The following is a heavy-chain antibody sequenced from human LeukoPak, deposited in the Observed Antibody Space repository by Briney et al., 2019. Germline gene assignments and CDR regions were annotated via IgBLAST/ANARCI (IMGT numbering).Heavy chain of an antibody. CDR3: ARDSTPRLLWFGELSTANWFDP. D-gene: IGHD3-10*01. CDR2: IIPIFGTT. Sequence: ASVKVSCKASGYTFTSYGISWVRQAPGQGLEWMGGIIPIFGTTNYAQKFQGRVTITADESTSTAYMELSSLKSDDTAVYYCARDSTPRLLWFGELSTANWFDPWGQGTLVAVSS. J-gene: IGHJ5*02. V-gene: IGHV1-69*13. CDR1: GYTFTSYG.